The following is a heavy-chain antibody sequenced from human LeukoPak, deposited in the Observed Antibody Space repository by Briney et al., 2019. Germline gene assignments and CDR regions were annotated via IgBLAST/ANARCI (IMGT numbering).Heavy chain of an antibody. Sequence: ASVTVSFTASGYTFTGYYMHWVRQAPGQGPEWMGRINPNSGGTNYAQKFQGRVTMTRDTSISTAYMELSRLRSDDTAVYYCARILVTDYYDSSGYHLDYWGQGTLVTVSS. D-gene: IGHD3-22*01. J-gene: IGHJ4*02. CDR2: INPNSGGT. CDR1: GYTFTGYY. CDR3: ARILVTDYYDSSGYHLDY. V-gene: IGHV1-2*06.